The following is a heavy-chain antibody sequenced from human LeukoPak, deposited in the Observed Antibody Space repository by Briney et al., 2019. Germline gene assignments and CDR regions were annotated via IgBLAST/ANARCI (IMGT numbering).Heavy chain of an antibody. CDR3: ARDSEVGPYDC. CDR1: GGSISSGSYY. J-gene: IGHJ4*02. V-gene: IGHV4-61*02. D-gene: IGHD1-26*01. Sequence: PSETLSLTCTVSGGSISSGSYYWSWIRQPAGKGLEWIGRIYTSGSTNYNPSLKSRVTMSVDTSKNQFSLKLSSVTAADTAVYYCARDSEVGPYDCWGQGTLVTVSS. CDR2: IYTSGST.